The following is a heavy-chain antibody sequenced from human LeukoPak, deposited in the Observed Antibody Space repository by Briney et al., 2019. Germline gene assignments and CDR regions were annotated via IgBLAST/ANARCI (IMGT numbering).Heavy chain of an antibody. D-gene: IGHD3-9*01. CDR2: ISSSGTYM. CDR3: ASGPYDYFDWFTQRDY. CDR1: GFTFNSYS. V-gene: IGHV3-21*01. J-gene: IGHJ4*02. Sequence: PGGSLRLSCAASGFTFNSYSMNWVRQAPGKGLEWVSSISSSGTYMYYADSLKGRFTVPRDSAKNSLYLQMNSLRPEDTAVYYCASGPYDYFDWFTQRDYWGQGTLVTVSS.